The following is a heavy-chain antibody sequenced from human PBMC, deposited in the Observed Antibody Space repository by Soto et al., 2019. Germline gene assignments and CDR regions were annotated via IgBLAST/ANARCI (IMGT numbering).Heavy chain of an antibody. J-gene: IGHJ5*02. CDR2: ISAYNGNT. V-gene: IGHV1-18*04. CDR1: GYTFTSYG. CDR3: ARDLNRYYYDSSGQRWFDP. Sequence: ASVKVSCKASGYTFTSYGISWVRQAPGQGLEWMGWISAYNGNTNYAQKLQGRVTMTTDTSTSTAYMELRSLRSDDTAVYYCARDLNRYYYDSSGQRWFDPWGQGTLVTVSS. D-gene: IGHD3-22*01.